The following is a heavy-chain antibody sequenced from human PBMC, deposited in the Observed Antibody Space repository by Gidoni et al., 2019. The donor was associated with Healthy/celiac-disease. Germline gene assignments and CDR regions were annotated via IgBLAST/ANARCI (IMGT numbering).Heavy chain of an antibody. J-gene: IGHJ6*03. D-gene: IGHD2-15*01. CDR3: ARGIPYCSGGSCYSHYYMDV. CDR2: INPSGGST. V-gene: IGHV1-46*03. CDR1: GYTFTSYY. Sequence: QVQLVQSGAEVKKPGASVKVSCTAAGYTFTSYYMHWVRQAPGQGLEWMGIINPSGGSTSYAQKFQGRVTMTRDTSTSTVYMELSSLRSEDTAVYYCARGIPYCSGGSCYSHYYMDVWGKGTTVTVSS.